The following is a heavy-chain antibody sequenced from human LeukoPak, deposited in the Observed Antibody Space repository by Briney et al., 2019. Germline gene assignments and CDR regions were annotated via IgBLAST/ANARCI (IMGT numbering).Heavy chain of an antibody. J-gene: IGHJ4*02. CDR3: AKDKRYSGYDPFDY. CDR1: GFTFDDYA. V-gene: IGHV3-43*02. D-gene: IGHD5-12*01. CDR2: ISGDGGST. Sequence: GGSLRLSCAASGFTFDDYAMHWVRQAPGKGLEWVSLISGDGGSTYYADSVEGRFTISRDNSKNSLYLQMNSLRTEDTALYYCAKDKRYSGYDPFDYWGQGTLVTVSS.